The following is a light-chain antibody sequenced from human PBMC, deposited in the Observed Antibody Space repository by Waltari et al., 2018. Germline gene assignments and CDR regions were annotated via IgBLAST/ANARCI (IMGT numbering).Light chain of an antibody. CDR2: AAS. CDR3: QQYYRRPYT. Sequence: DIQMTQSPSSLSASVGDRVTITCRASQGISNSLAWYQQRPGEAPRFLVYAASRLQNGVPSRFSGSVSETDYTLTISRLQPQDFATYYCQQYYRRPYTFGQGTKLEIK. V-gene: IGKV1-NL1*01. CDR1: QGISNS. J-gene: IGKJ2*01.